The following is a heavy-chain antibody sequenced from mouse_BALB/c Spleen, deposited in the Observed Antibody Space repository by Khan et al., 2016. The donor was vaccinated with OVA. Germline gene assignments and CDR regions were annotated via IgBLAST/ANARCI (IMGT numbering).Heavy chain of an antibody. Sequence: MQLQQSGPELVKPGASVKIPCKASGYTFTDYNIDWVKQSHGKSLEWIGDITPSSGYTIYSQSFKGKATLTVDRSSSTAYMELRSLTSEDTAVYYCTTSRYGMFGYWGQGTTLTVSS. J-gene: IGHJ2*01. CDR2: ITPSSGYT. D-gene: IGHD2-1*01. CDR1: GYTFTDYN. V-gene: IGHV1-18*01. CDR3: TTSRYGMFGY.